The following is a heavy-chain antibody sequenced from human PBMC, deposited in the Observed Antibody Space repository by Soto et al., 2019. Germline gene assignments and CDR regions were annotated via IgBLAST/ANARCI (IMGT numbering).Heavy chain of an antibody. Sequence: ASVKVSCKASGYTFTNYGISWVRQAPGQGLEWLGWISSYSGTTYYAQNLQGRVTMTTDTSTSTAYMELTSLKSDDTAVYYCARDVGYSSSAPRYWGQGTLVTVSS. CDR3: ARDVGYSSSAPRY. CDR2: ISSYSGTT. CDR1: GYTFTNYG. V-gene: IGHV1-18*01. D-gene: IGHD6-6*01. J-gene: IGHJ4*02.